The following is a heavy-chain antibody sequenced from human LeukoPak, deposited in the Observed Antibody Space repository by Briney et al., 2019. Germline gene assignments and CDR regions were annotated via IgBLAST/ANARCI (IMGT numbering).Heavy chain of an antibody. J-gene: IGHJ4*02. CDR2: INHSGST. CDR1: GGSFSGYF. D-gene: IGHD3-16*01. CDR3: AILAGQLAFDY. Sequence: SETLSLTCAVYGGSFSGYFWTWIRQPPGKRLEWIGEINHSGSTNYNPSLKSRVTISVDTSKNQFSLKLSAFSTADTAVYYCAILAGQLAFDYWGQGTLATVSS. V-gene: IGHV4-34*01.